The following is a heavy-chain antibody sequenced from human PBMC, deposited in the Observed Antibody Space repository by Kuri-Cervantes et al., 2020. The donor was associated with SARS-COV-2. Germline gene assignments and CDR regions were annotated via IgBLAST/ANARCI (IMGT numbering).Heavy chain of an antibody. J-gene: IGHJ4*02. V-gene: IGHV1-18*04. D-gene: IGHD3-10*01. CDR3: ASQTGIYGSGSYYFDY. CDR1: GYTFTTYG. CDR2: ISTYNANA. Sequence: ASVKVSCKASGYTFTTYGITWVRQAPGQGLEWMGWISTYNANADYAQKLQGRVTMTTDTSTSIAYMELRSLRSDDTAMYYCASQTGIYGSGSYYFDYWGQGTLVTVSS.